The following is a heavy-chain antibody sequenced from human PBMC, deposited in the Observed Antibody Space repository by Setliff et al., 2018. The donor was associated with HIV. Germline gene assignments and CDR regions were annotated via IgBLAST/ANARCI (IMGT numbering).Heavy chain of an antibody. J-gene: IGHJ5*02. CDR2: IYYSGST. Sequence: SETLSLTCTVSGGSINSSNYYWGWIRQPPGKGLEWIGYIYYSGSTYYNPSLKSRVSISVDTSKNQFSLKLSSVTAADTAVYYCARGYSSSLGWFDPWGQGTLVTISS. CDR1: GGSINSSNYY. D-gene: IGHD6-6*01. CDR3: ARGYSSSLGWFDP. V-gene: IGHV4-31*03.